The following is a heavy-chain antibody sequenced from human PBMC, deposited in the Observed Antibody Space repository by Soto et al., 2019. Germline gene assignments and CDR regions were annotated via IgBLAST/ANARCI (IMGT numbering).Heavy chain of an antibody. CDR3: TRGAPYYYDSSGYSANDY. V-gene: IGHV3-49*03. CDR2: IRSKAYGGTT. Sequence: PGGSLRLYCPASGFTFGDYAMSWFRQAPGKGLEWVGFIRSKAYGGTTEYAASVKGRFTISRDDSKSIAYLQMNSLKTEDTAVYYCTRGAPYYYDSSGYSANDYWGQGTLVTVSS. CDR1: GFTFGDYA. J-gene: IGHJ4*02. D-gene: IGHD3-22*01.